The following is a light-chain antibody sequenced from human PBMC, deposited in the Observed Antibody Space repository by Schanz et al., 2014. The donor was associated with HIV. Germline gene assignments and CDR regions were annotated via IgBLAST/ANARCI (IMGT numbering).Light chain of an antibody. CDR1: SSDIGTYNL. CDR3: NSYSHSNTYV. J-gene: IGLJ1*01. Sequence: QSALTQPASVSGSPGQSITISCTGTSSDIGTYNLVSWYQQHPGKAPKLMIFEASKRPSGVSNRFSGSRSGNTASLTISGLQAEDEADYYCNSYSHSNTYVFGSGTKLTVL. V-gene: IGLV2-14*02. CDR2: EAS.